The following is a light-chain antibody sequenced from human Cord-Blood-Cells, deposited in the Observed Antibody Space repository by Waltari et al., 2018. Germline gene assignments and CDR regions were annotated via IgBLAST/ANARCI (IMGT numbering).Light chain of an antibody. CDR1: SRDGGGDKV. Sequence: QSALTQPASVSGSPGPWRRKRGQGKSRDGGGDKVGYWYQQHPVKAPKLMIYEVSNRPSGVSNRFSGSKSGTTASLTISGLQAEDEADYYCSSYTSSSTWVFGGGTKLTVL. CDR3: SSYTSSSTWV. V-gene: IGLV2-14*01. J-gene: IGLJ3*02. CDR2: EVS.